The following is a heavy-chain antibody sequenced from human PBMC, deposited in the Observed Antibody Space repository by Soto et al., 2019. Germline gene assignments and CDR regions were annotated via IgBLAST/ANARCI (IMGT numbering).Heavy chain of an antibody. D-gene: IGHD6-19*01. V-gene: IGHV3-30*18. Sequence: VQLVESGGGVVQPGRSLRLSCGASGFTFSDYAMHWVRQAPGKGLEWVAVVSHDGRNTHYADSVTGRFTTSRDSSKSTVSLEMTSLSAEDTAVYYCAKGVRQWLVTSAFNHWGQGDLVTVSS. J-gene: IGHJ4*02. CDR3: AKGVRQWLVTSAFNH. CDR1: GFTFSDYA. CDR2: VSHDGRNT.